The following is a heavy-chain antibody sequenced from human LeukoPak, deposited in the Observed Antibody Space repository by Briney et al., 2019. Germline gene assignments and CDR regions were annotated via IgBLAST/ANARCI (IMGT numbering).Heavy chain of an antibody. D-gene: IGHD3-3*01. CDR1: GFTFSSYA. CDR2: ISSSSSYI. V-gene: IGHV3-21*01. Sequence: GGSLRLSCAASGFTFSSYAMSWVRQAPGKGLEWVSSISSSSSYIYYADSVKGRFTISRDNAKNSLYLQMNSLRAEDTAVYYCARAGVVFGVVMGQDYYYMDVWGKGTTVTVSS. CDR3: ARAGVVFGVVMGQDYYYMDV. J-gene: IGHJ6*03.